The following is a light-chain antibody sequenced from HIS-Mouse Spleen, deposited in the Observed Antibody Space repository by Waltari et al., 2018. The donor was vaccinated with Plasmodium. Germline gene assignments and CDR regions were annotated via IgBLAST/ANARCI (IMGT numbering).Light chain of an antibody. Sequence: DIQMTQSPSSLSASVGDRVTINCQASQDISNYLNWYQQKPGKAPKLLIYDASNLETGVPSRFSGSGSGTDFTFTISSLQPEDIATYYCQQYDNPYTFGQGTKLEIK. V-gene: IGKV1-33*01. J-gene: IGKJ2*01. CDR3: QQYDNPYT. CDR2: DAS. CDR1: QDISNY.